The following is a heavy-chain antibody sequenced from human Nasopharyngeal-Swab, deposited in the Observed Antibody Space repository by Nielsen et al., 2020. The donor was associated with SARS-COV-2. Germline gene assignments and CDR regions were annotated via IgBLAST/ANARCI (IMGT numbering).Heavy chain of an antibody. V-gene: IGHV3-64D*08. CDR1: GFFLTTIA. CDR3: VKDIPGTYSFDI. D-gene: IGHD3-10*01. Sequence: GESLKISCSASGFFLTTIAMHWVRQAPGQGLEFVSSINDHGDRIHYADSVRGRFTISRDIYKNTLYLQMSSLRPEDTAVYYCVKDIPGTYSFDIWGQGTMVVVSS. CDR2: INDHGDRI. J-gene: IGHJ3*02.